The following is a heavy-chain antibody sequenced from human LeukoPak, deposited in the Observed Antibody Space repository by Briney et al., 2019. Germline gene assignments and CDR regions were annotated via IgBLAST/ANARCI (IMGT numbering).Heavy chain of an antibody. CDR1: GYTFTSYG. V-gene: IGHV1-18*01. Sequence: ASVKVSCKASGYTFTSYGISWVRQAPGQGLEWMGWISAYNGNTNYAQKLQGRVTMTRDTSISTAYMELSRLRSGDTAVFYCAREKGGYYGSGSFDYWGQGTLVTVSS. CDR2: ISAYNGNT. D-gene: IGHD3-10*01. J-gene: IGHJ4*02. CDR3: AREKGGYYGSGSFDY.